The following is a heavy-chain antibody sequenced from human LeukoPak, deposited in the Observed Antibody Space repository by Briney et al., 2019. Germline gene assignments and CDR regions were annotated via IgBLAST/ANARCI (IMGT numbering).Heavy chain of an antibody. CDR3: ARSSGTDWLIDY. D-gene: IGHD3-9*01. J-gene: IGHJ4*02. V-gene: IGHV3-30*02. CDR2: IRYDGSNR. CDR1: GFTFSSYG. Sequence: GGSLRLSCGVSGFTFSSYGMHWVRQAPGKGLEWVAYIRYDGSNRHYADSVKGRFTISRDNSKNTLYLQMNSLRVEDTAVYYCARSSGTDWLIDYWGQGTLVTVSS.